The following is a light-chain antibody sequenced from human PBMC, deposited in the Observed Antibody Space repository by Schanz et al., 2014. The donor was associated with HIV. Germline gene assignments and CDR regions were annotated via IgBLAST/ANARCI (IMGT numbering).Light chain of an antibody. CDR3: QQYNNYPLT. Sequence: DIQLTQSPALLSASVGDRVTITCRASQTIRSSLAWYQQRPGKAPKVLIYAASSLQRGAPSRFSGSGSGTEFTLTISSLQPEDFATYYCQQYNNYPLTFGLGTKVAIK. J-gene: IGKJ1*01. CDR2: AAS. CDR1: QTIRSS. V-gene: IGKV1-9*01.